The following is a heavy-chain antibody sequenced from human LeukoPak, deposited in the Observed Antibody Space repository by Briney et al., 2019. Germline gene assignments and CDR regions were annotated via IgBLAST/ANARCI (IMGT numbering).Heavy chain of an antibody. CDR3: AKDLPDYGDYIEGY. D-gene: IGHD4-17*01. Sequence: GGSLRLPCAASGFTFSRFAMSWVRQAPGKGLEWVSTISGSGGTTNYADSVKGRFTFSRDNSKNTLYLQMNSLRAEDTAVYYCAKDLPDYGDYIEGYWGQGTLVTVSS. CDR1: GFTFSRFA. CDR2: ISGSGGTT. J-gene: IGHJ4*02. V-gene: IGHV3-23*01.